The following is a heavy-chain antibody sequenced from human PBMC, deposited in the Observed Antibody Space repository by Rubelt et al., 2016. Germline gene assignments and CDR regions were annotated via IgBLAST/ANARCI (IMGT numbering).Heavy chain of an antibody. Sequence: QITLRESGPTLVKPTQTLTLTCTFSGFSLATRRLSVGWIRQPPGKPLEWLAFIYWDDDKRYNSALKNRLTVTQDASKNQVVLRMTDMDPVDTATYDCAHSPNAGDFDYWGQGILVTVSS. V-gene: IGHV2-5*02. D-gene: IGHD1-1*01. CDR2: IYWDDDK. J-gene: IGHJ4*02. CDR3: AHSPNAGDFDY. CDR1: GFSLATRRLS.